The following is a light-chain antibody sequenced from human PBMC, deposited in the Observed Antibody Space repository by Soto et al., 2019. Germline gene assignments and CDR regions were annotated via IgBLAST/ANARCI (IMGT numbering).Light chain of an antibody. V-gene: IGLV3-21*02. CDR3: QVWDSGSDHVV. Sequence: SYELTQPPSVSVAAGQTARITCGGNNIGIKTVHWYHQKPGQAPVLVVYDDSDRPSGIPERFSGSNSGNTATLTISRVEAGDEADYYCQVWDSGSDHVVFGGGTKLTVL. CDR1: NIGIKT. CDR2: DDS. J-gene: IGLJ2*01.